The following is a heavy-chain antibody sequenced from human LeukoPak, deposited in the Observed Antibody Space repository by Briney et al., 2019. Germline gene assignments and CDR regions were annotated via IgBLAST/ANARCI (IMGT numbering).Heavy chain of an antibody. D-gene: IGHD6-13*01. V-gene: IGHV1-46*01. CDR1: GYTFTSYY. CDR3: ARVGIAAAGTRWFDP. J-gene: IGHJ5*02. Sequence: ASVKVSCKASGYTFTSYYMHWVRQAPGQGLEWMGIINPSGGSTSYAQKFQGRVTMTRDTSTSTVYMELRSLRSEDTAVYYCARVGIAAAGTRWFDPWGQETLVTVSS. CDR2: INPSGGST.